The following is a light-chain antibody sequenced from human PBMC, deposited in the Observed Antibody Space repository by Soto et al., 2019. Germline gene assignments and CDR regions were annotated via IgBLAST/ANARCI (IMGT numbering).Light chain of an antibody. Sequence: EIVMTQSPDSLCVTPGDRVTVSCRSSESASQTLAWYQQKPGQAPRLLIYGASTRATGIPARFSGSGSGTDFSLTISRLEPEDFAVYYCQQYGSSVLTFGGGTKVDIK. J-gene: IGKJ4*01. CDR2: GAS. CDR1: ESASQT. V-gene: IGKV3-15*01. CDR3: QQYGSSVLT.